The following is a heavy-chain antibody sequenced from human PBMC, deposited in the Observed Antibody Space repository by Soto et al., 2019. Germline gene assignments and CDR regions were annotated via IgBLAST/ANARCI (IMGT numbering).Heavy chain of an antibody. J-gene: IGHJ3*02. CDR3: ARDTGYDHDAFDI. V-gene: IGHV1-46*01. CDR1: GYSFITSYH. D-gene: IGHD5-12*01. CDR2: INPTGSMT. Sequence: QVQLVQSGAEVKKPGASVKVSCKASGYSFITSYHMHWVRQAPGQGLEWMGIINPTGSMTRYSQKFQGRLTMTRDRSRATDYMELSNLTSEDRAVYFCARDTGYDHDAFDIWGQGTRVPVSS.